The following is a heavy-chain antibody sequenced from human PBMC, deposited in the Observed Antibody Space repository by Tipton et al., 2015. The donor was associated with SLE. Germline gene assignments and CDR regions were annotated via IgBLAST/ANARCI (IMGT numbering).Heavy chain of an antibody. J-gene: IGHJ4*02. Sequence: TLSLTCAVYGGSFSGYYWSWIRQPPGKGLEWIGEINHSGSTNYNPSLKSRVTISVDTSKNQFSLKLSSVTAADTAVYYCARGRQDNYFDYWGQGTLVTVSS. CDR2: INHSGST. CDR3: ARGRQDNYFDY. CDR1: GGSFSGYY. V-gene: IGHV4-34*01. D-gene: IGHD2-15*01.